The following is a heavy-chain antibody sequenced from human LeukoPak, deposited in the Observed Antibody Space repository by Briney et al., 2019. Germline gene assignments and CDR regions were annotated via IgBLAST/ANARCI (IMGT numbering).Heavy chain of an antibody. CDR2: IYDSGST. V-gene: IGHV4-59*01. CDR3: ARVGGTNYYYYGMDV. J-gene: IGHJ6*02. CDR1: GGSISSYY. D-gene: IGHD1-1*01. Sequence: SETLSLTCTVSGGSISSYYWSWVRQPPGKGLEWVGYIYDSGSTNYNPSLKSRVTISVDTSKNQFSLKLSSVTAADTAVYYCARVGGTNYYYYGMDVWGQGTTVTVSS.